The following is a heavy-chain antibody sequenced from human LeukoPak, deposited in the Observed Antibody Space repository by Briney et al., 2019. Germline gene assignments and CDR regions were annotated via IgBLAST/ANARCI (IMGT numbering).Heavy chain of an antibody. CDR3: ARTSVEDFWSGYYDY. CDR1: GGTFSSYA. D-gene: IGHD3-3*01. CDR2: MNPNSGNT. V-gene: IGHV1-8*03. Sequence: ASVKVSCKASGGTFSSYAISWVRQATGQGLEWMGWMNPNSGNTGYAQKFQGRVTITRNTSISTAYMELSSLRSEDTAVYYCARTSVEDFWSGYYDYWGQGTLVTVPS. J-gene: IGHJ4*02.